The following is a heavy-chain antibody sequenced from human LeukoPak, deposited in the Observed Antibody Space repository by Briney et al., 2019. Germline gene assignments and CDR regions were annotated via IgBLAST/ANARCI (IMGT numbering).Heavy chain of an antibody. D-gene: IGHD3-10*01. Sequence: GGSLRLSCAASGFTFSTYAMTWVRQAPGKGLEWVSAISGGGGSTYYADSVKGRFTISRDNAKNTLYLQMNSLRAEDTAVYYCARVDGVRDAFDIWGQGTLVTVSS. CDR1: GFTFSTYA. CDR3: ARVDGVRDAFDI. V-gene: IGHV3-23*01. CDR2: ISGGGGST. J-gene: IGHJ3*02.